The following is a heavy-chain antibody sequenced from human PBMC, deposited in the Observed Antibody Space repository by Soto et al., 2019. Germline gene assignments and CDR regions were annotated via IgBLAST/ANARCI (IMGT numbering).Heavy chain of an antibody. Sequence: SDTLSLTCTVSGVSISSYYWSWIRQPPGKGLEWIGYIYYSGSTNYNPSLKSRVTISVDTSKNQFSLKLSSVTAADTAVYYCARARANWVWNGMYVWGQGTTVTVS. J-gene: IGHJ6*02. CDR1: GVSISSYY. CDR3: ARARANWVWNGMYV. D-gene: IGHD7-27*01. V-gene: IGHV4-59*12. CDR2: IYYSGST.